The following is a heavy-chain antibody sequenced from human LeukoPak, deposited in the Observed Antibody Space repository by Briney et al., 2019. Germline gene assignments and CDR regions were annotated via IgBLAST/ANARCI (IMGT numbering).Heavy chain of an antibody. CDR3: ARDLSVRYYYDSSGYRIDY. J-gene: IGHJ4*02. Sequence: PGASVKVSCKASGYTFTSYGISWVRQAPGQGLEWMGWISAYNGNTNYAQKLQGRVTMTTDTSTSTAYMELRSLRSDDTAVYYCARDLSVRYYYDSSGYRIDYWGQGTLVTVSS. CDR2: ISAYNGNT. CDR1: GYTFTSYG. D-gene: IGHD3-22*01. V-gene: IGHV1-18*01.